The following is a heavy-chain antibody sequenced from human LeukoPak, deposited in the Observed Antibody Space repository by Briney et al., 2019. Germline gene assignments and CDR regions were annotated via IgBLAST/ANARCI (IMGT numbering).Heavy chain of an antibody. V-gene: IGHV4-34*01. CDR1: GGSLSGYY. J-gene: IGHJ4*02. D-gene: IGHD5-12*01. Sequence: SETLSLTCAVYGGSLSGYYLSWIRQPPGKGLEWIAEINHSGITNCNPSLKSRVTISVDTSKNQFSLNLSSVTAADTAVYWCVRQPQRLTYFDYWGQGTLVTVSS. CDR2: INHSGIT. CDR3: VRQPQRLTYFDY.